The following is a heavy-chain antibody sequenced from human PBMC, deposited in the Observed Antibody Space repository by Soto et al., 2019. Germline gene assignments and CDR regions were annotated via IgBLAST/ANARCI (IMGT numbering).Heavy chain of an antibody. V-gene: IGHV1-69*02. D-gene: IGHD3-22*01. Sequence: QVQLVQSGAEVKKPGSSVKVSCKASGGPFSSYTISWVRQAPGQGLEWMGRIIPILGIANYAQKFQGRVTITADISTSTAYMELSSLRSEDTAVYFCASVIYDSGGFLGVQHWGQGTLVTVSS. CDR1: GGPFSSYT. CDR3: ASVIYDSGGFLGVQH. CDR2: IIPILGIA. J-gene: IGHJ1*01.